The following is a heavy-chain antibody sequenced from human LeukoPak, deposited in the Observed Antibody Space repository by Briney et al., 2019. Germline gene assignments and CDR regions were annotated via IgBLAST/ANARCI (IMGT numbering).Heavy chain of an antibody. V-gene: IGHV3-23*01. Sequence: GGSLRLSCAASGFTFRSYGMSWVRQAPGKGLEWVSGISSSGGSTYYADSVKGRFTISRDNAKNSLYLQMNSLRAEDTAVYYCAELGITIIGGVWGKGTTVTISS. CDR1: GFTFRSYG. D-gene: IGHD3-10*02. J-gene: IGHJ6*04. CDR3: AELGITIIGGV. CDR2: ISSSGGST.